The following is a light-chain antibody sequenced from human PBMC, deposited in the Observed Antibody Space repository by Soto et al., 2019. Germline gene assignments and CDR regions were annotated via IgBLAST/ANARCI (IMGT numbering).Light chain of an antibody. CDR3: SSYTRSNIYV. V-gene: IGLV2-14*03. CDR2: DVT. CDR1: SSYVGGYNH. J-gene: IGLJ1*01. Sequence: QSVLTQPASVSGSPGQSITISCTGTSSYVGGYNHVSWYQHYPGKAPKLIIYDVTNRPSGVSNRFSGSKSGNTASLTISGLQAEDEADYFCSSYTRSNIYVFGTGTKVTVL.